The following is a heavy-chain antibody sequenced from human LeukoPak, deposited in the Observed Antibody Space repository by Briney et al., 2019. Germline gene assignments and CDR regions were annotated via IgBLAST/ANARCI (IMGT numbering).Heavy chain of an antibody. V-gene: IGHV4-39*07. D-gene: IGHD3-10*01. J-gene: IGHJ6*02. CDR2: IYYSGST. CDR1: GGSISSSSYY. Sequence: SETLSLTCTVSGGSISSSSYYWGWIRQPPGKGLEWIGSIYYSGSTYYNPSLKSRVTISVDTSKNQFSLKLSSVTAADTAVYYCARGEWFGNRYYGMDVWGQGTTVTVSS. CDR3: ARGEWFGNRYYGMDV.